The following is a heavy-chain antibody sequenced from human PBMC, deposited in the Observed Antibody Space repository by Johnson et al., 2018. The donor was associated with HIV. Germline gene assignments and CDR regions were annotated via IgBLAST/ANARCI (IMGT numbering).Heavy chain of an antibody. CDR1: GFTFSDYY. V-gene: IGHV3-11*04. Sequence: QMLLVESGGGLVNPGGSLRLSCAASGFTFSDYYMSWIRQTPGKGLEWVSYISSSGTTVYYADSVKGRFSISRDNAKHSLSLHMNSLRADDTAVYYCARDRGYWEAFDIWGQGTMVTVSS. J-gene: IGHJ3*02. D-gene: IGHD3-22*01. CDR3: ARDRGYWEAFDI. CDR2: ISSSGTTV.